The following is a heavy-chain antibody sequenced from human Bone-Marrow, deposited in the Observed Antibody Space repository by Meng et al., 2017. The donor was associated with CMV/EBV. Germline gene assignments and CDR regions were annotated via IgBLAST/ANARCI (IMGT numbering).Heavy chain of an antibody. CDR2: MSYNGGT. V-gene: IGHV4-61*01. Sequence: SETLSLTCTVSGGSVSSGYYYWSWIRQPPGKGLEWIGYMSYNGGTNYKPSLQSRVTISVDMSKNQFSLTLSLVTAADTAVYYCARDPGWYYFDSWDQGILVTVSS. J-gene: IGHJ4*02. CDR1: GGSVSSGYYY. CDR3: ARDPGWYYFDS.